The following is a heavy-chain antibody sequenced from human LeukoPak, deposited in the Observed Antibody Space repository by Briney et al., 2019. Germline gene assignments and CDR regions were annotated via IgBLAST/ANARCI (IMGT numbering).Heavy chain of an antibody. Sequence: SVKVSCKASGGTLSSYAISWVRQAPGQGLEWMGGIIPIFGTANYAQKFQGRVTITADESTSTACMELSSLRSEDTAVYYRARGKDGYNYYFDYWGQGTLVTVSS. CDR2: IIPIFGTA. CDR3: ARGKDGYNYYFDY. V-gene: IGHV1-69*13. CDR1: GGTLSSYA. J-gene: IGHJ4*02. D-gene: IGHD5-24*01.